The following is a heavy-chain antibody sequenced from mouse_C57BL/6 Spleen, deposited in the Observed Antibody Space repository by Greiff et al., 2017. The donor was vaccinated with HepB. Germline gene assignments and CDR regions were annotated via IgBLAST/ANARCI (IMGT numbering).Heavy chain of an antibody. Sequence: EVQLQQSGPELVKPGASVKISCKASGYTFTDYYMNWVKQSHGKSLEWIGDINPNNGGTSYNQKFKGKATLTVDKSSSTAYMELRSLTSEDSAVYYCARDTTVGATGWGQGTTLTVAS. CDR2: INPNNGGT. J-gene: IGHJ2*01. D-gene: IGHD1-1*01. CDR3: ARDTTVGATG. CDR1: GYTFTDYY. V-gene: IGHV1-26*01.